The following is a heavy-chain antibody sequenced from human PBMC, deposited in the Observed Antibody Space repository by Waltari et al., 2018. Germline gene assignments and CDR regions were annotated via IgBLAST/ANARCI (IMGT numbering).Heavy chain of an antibody. D-gene: IGHD5-12*01. CDR1: GGTFSSSA. V-gene: IGHV1-69*12. J-gene: IGHJ6*02. Sequence: QVQLVQSGAEVKQPGSSVKVSCTASGGTFSSSAISWVRPAPGQRLEWMGGIIPIFGTANYAQKFQGRVTITADESTSTAYMELSSLRSEDTAVYYCARVPIVATTKNAYYYYYGMDVWGQGTTVTVSS. CDR2: IIPIFGTA. CDR3: ARVPIVATTKNAYYYYYGMDV.